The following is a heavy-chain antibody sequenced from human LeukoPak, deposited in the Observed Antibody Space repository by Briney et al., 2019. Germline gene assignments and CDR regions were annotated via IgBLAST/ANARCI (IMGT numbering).Heavy chain of an antibody. J-gene: IGHJ3*02. Sequence: ASVKVSCKASGYTFTSYDINWVRQATGQGLEWMGWMNPNSGNTGYAQKFQGRVTMTRNTSISTAYMELCSLRSEDTAVYYCAREGGIAVAGDAFDIWGQGTMVTVSS. V-gene: IGHV1-8*01. CDR3: AREGGIAVAGDAFDI. CDR2: MNPNSGNT. D-gene: IGHD6-19*01. CDR1: GYTFTSYD.